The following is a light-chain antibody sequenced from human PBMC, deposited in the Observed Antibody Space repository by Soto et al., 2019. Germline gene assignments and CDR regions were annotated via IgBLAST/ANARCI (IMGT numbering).Light chain of an antibody. CDR1: SSNIGSNT. Sequence: QSLLTQPPSASGTPGQRVTISCSGSSSNIGSNTVNWYQQLPGTAPKLLIYSNNQRPSGVPDRFSGSKSGTSASLAISGLQSEDEADYYCAAWDDSLNGPGVFGGGTKLTVL. CDR2: SNN. CDR3: AAWDDSLNGPGV. V-gene: IGLV1-44*01. J-gene: IGLJ2*01.